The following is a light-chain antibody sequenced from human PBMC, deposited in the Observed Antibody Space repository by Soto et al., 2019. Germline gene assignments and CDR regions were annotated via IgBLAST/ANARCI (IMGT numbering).Light chain of an antibody. Sequence: EIVLTQSPGTLSLSPGERATLPCRASQSVSSSYLAWYQQKPGQAPRLLIFDASTRATGVPARFSGSGSGTEFTLTISSLQSADFATYYCQQYYSWPRGTFGQGTKVDIK. CDR2: DAS. CDR3: QQYYSWPRGT. J-gene: IGKJ1*01. CDR1: QSVSSSY. V-gene: IGKV3-15*01.